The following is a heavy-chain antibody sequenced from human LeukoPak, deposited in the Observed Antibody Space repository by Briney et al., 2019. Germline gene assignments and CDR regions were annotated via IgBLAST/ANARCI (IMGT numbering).Heavy chain of an antibody. V-gene: IGHV4-59*01. CDR3: AREAAVAGSFDY. CDR1: GGSISSYY. D-gene: IGHD6-19*01. CDR2: IYYSGST. J-gene: IGHJ4*02. Sequence: SETLSLTCTVPGGSISSYYWSWIRQPPGKGLEWIGYIYYSGSTNYNPSLKSRVTISVDKSKNQFSLKLSSVTAADTAVYYCAREAAVAGSFDYWGQGTLVTVSS.